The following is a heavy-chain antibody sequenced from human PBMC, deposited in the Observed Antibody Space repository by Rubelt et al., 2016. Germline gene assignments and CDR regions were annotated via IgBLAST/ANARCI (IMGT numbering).Heavy chain of an antibody. D-gene: IGHD6-13*01. J-gene: IGHJ4*02. V-gene: IGHV4-39*07. Sequence: QLHLQESGPGLVKPSETLSLTCTVSGDSISSTIYYWGWIRQPPGKGLEWIGSIYFSVSTYYNPSLNSRVTISVDTSKNQFSLKLSSVTAADTAVYYCAARIAAAGRVDYWGQGTLVTVSS. CDR3: AARIAAAGRVDY. CDR1: GDSISSTIYY. CDR2: IYFSVST.